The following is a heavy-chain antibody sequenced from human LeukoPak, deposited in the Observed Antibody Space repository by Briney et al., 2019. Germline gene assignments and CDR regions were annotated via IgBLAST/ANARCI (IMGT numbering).Heavy chain of an antibody. J-gene: IGHJ5*02. Sequence: SETLSLTCTVSGGSISSYYWNWLRQPPGKGLEWVGYIYYSGSANYNPSLKSRVTISIDTSKNQFSLRLSSVTAADTAVYYCARLLRPTVVPAAGGWFDPWGREPWSPSPQ. CDR1: GGSISSYY. CDR2: IYYSGSA. V-gene: IGHV4-59*12. CDR3: ARLLRPTVVPAAGGWFDP. D-gene: IGHD2-2*01.